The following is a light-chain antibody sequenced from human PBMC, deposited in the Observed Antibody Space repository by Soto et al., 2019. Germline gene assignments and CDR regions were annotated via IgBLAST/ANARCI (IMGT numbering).Light chain of an antibody. CDR1: SSDIGGYNH. J-gene: IGLJ3*02. CDR2: DVD. Sequence: QSVLTQPTSVSGSPGQSITISCTGVSSDIGGYNHVSWYQQHPGKVPRLIIYDVDNRPLGVSNRFSGSQSGNMASLTISGLHAEDEADYYCCAYTARTTLSWVFGGGTKLTVL. CDR3: CAYTARTTLSWV. V-gene: IGLV2-14*03.